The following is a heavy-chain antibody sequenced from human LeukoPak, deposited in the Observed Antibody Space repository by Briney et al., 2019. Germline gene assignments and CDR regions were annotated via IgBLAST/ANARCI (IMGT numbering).Heavy chain of an antibody. CDR1: GFNFTTYG. J-gene: IGHJ5*02. Sequence: GGSLRLSCAASGFNFTTYGMHWVRQAPGKGLEWVALVWYDGTIKYYADSVKGRFTISRDNSKNTLFLQMSSLRAEDTALYYCARGGRGASNRTPYNWFDPWGQGTLVTVSS. V-gene: IGHV3-33*01. CDR2: VWYDGTIK. CDR3: ARGGRGASNRTPYNWFDP. D-gene: IGHD2-15*01.